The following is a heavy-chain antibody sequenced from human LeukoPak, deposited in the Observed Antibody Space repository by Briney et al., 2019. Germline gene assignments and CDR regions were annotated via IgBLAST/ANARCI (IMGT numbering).Heavy chain of an antibody. D-gene: IGHD3-3*01. Sequence: GGTPRLSCAASGFTFSSYGMSWVRQAPGKGLEWVSAISGSGGSTYYADSVKGRFTISRDNSKNTLYLQMNSLRAEDTAVYYCAKSFWSGYNYYYMDVWGKGTTVTVSS. CDR3: AKSFWSGYNYYYMDV. J-gene: IGHJ6*03. CDR1: GFTFSSYG. V-gene: IGHV3-23*01. CDR2: ISGSGGST.